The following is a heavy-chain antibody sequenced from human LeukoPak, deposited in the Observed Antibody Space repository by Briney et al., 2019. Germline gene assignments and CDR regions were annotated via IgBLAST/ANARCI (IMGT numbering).Heavy chain of an antibody. V-gene: IGHV1-46*01. CDR1: GYTFTSYY. J-gene: IGHJ4*02. CDR2: INPSGGST. CDR3: AREYGEDYFDY. D-gene: IGHD4-17*01. Sequence: ASVRVSCKASGYTFTSYYMHWVRQAPGQGLEWMGIINPSGGSTSYAQKFQGRVTMTRDTSTSTVYMELSSLRSEDTAVYYCAREYGEDYFDYWGQGTLVTVSS.